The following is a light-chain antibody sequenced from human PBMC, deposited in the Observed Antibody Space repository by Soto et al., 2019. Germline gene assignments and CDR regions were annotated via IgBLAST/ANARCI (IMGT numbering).Light chain of an antibody. J-gene: IGKJ5*01. Sequence: EVVMRQSPATLSVSPGEGATLSCRASQGIGDTLAWYQHKPGQTPRLPIYDTSTRATGVPTRFSGSRSGTDFTLTISRLEPEDFAVYYCQHHGGSPITFGQGTRLEIK. CDR3: QHHGGSPIT. V-gene: IGKV3-15*01. CDR2: DTS. CDR1: QGIGDT.